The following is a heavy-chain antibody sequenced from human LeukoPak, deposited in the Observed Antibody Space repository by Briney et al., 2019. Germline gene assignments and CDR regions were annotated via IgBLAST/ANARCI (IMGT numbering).Heavy chain of an antibody. CDR2: ISYDGGNK. CDR1: GFTFSSYA. Sequence: GGSLRLSCAASGFTFSSYAMHWVRQAPGKGLEWVAVISYDGGNKYYADSVKGRFTISRDNSKNTLYLQMNSLRAEGTAVYYCARVPVYYGMDVWGQGTTVTVPS. J-gene: IGHJ6*02. V-gene: IGHV3-30-3*01. CDR3: ARVPVYYGMDV.